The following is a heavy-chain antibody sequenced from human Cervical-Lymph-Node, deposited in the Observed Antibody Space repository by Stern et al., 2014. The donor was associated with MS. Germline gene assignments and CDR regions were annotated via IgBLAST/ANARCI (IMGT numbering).Heavy chain of an antibody. V-gene: IGHV1-69*01. CDR3: ASSSIWGSYRYGGFDY. CDR2: IIPIFGTA. J-gene: IGHJ4*02. CDR1: GGTFSSYA. Sequence: QVQLVQSGAEVKKPGSSVKVSCKASGGTFSSYAISWVQQAPGQGLEWMGGIIPIFGTANYAQKFQGRVTITADESTSTAYMELSSLRSEDTAVYYCASSSIWGSYRYGGFDYWGQGTLVTVSS. D-gene: IGHD3-16*02.